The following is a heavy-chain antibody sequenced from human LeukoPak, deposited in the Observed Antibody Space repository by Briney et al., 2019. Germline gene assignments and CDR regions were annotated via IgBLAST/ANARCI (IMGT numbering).Heavy chain of an antibody. V-gene: IGHV4-59*01. CDR1: GGSISSYY. CDR3: ARNLGITIFGVVTNNWFDP. D-gene: IGHD3-3*01. J-gene: IGHJ5*02. CDR2: IYYSGST. Sequence: SETLSLTCTVSGGSISSYYWSWIRQPPGKGLEWIGYIYYSGSTNYNPSLKSRVTISVDTCKNQFSLKLSSVTAADTAVYYCARNLGITIFGVVTNNWFDPWGQGTLVTVSS.